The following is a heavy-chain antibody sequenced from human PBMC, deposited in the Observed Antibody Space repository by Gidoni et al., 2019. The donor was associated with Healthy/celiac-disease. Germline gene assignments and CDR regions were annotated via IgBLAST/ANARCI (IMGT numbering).Heavy chain of an antibody. V-gene: IGHV1-46*01. CDR1: GYTFTSYY. J-gene: IGHJ4*02. CDR2: INPSGGST. CDR3: ARDDGVSYGQKAWDY. D-gene: IGHD3-3*01. Sequence: QVQLVQSGAEVKKPGASVKVSCKASGYTFTSYYMHWVRQAPGQGLEWMGIINPSGGSTSYAQKFQGRVTMTRDTSTSTVYMELSSLRSEDTAVYYCARDDGVSYGQKAWDYWGQGTLVTVSS.